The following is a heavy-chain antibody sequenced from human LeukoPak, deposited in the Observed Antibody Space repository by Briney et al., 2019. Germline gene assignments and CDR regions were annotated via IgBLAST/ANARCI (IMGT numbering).Heavy chain of an antibody. CDR1: GGSISSSSYY. Sequence: PSETLSLTCTVSGGSISSSSYYWGWIRQPPGKGLEWIGSIYYSGSTYYNPSLKSRVTISVDTSKNQFSLKLSSVTAADTAVYYCARLGRHSSWYFDYWGQGTLVTVSS. CDR3: ARLGRHSSWYFDY. J-gene: IGHJ4*02. D-gene: IGHD6-13*01. CDR2: IYYSGST. V-gene: IGHV4-39*01.